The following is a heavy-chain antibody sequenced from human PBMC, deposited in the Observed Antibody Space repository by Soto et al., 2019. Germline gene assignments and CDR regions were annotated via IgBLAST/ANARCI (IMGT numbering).Heavy chain of an antibody. CDR3: VKDASVFSSGYYYFDY. D-gene: IGHD3-22*01. CDR2: ISSNGGST. J-gene: IGHJ4*02. Sequence: CSAAGFTFSSYAMHWVRQAPGKGLEYVSAISSNGGSTYYADSVKGRFTISRDNSKNTLYLQMSSLRAEDTAVYYCVKDASVFSSGYYYFDYWGQGTLVTVSS. V-gene: IGHV3-64D*08. CDR1: GFTFSSYA.